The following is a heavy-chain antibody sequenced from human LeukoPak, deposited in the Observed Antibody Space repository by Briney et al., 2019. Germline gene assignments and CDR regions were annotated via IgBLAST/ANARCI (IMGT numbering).Heavy chain of an antibody. CDR1: GFTFSNYA. D-gene: IGHD4-17*01. V-gene: IGHV3-30*04. J-gene: IGHJ6*03. CDR3: ARDGYDYGDLGYYYMDV. Sequence: GGSLRLSCAASGFTFSNYAMHWVRQAPGKGLEWVAVISFDRSNKYYADSVKGRFTISRDNSKNTLYLQMNSLRAEDTAVYYCARDGYDYGDLGYYYMDVWGKGTTVTVSS. CDR2: ISFDRSNK.